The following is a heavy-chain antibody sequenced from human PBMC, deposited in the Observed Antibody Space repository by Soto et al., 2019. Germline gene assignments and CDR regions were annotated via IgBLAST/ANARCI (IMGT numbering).Heavy chain of an antibody. CDR3: ARDGGGYCISTSCYAERRYGMDV. V-gene: IGHV1-2*04. Sequence: ASVKVSCKASGYTFTSYGISWVRQAPGQGLERMGWINPNSGGTNYAQKFQGWVTMTRDTSISTAYMELSRLRSDDTAVYYCARDGGGYCISTSCYAERRYGMDVRGQGTTVTVSS. J-gene: IGHJ6*02. CDR2: INPNSGGT. CDR1: GYTFTSYG. D-gene: IGHD2-2*01.